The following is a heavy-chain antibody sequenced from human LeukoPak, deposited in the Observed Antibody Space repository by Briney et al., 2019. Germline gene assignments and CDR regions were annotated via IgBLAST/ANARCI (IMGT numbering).Heavy chain of an antibody. CDR1: GGSISSYY. D-gene: IGHD2-15*01. CDR3: ARGVGGLLHPDFDY. CDR2: IYYSGST. V-gene: IGHV4-59*01. Sequence: SETLSLTCTVSGGSISSYYWSWIRQPPGKGLEWIGYIYYSGSTNYNPSLKSRVTISVDTSKNQFSLKLSSVTAADTAVYYCARGVGGLLHPDFDYWGQGTLVTVSS. J-gene: IGHJ4*02.